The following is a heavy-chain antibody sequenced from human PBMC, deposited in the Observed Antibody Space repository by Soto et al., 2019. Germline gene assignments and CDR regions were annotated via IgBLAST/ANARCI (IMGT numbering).Heavy chain of an antibody. D-gene: IGHD2-2*02. CDR1: GGSISSGGYY. CDR3: ARGVVPAAIGSWFDP. CDR2: INCSGST. V-gene: IGHV4-31*03. J-gene: IGHJ5*02. Sequence: SETLSLTCTVSGGSISSGGYYWSWIRQHPGKGLDLIGYINCSGSTYYNPSLKSRVTISVDTSRNQFSLKLSSVTAADTAVYYCARGVVPAAIGSWFDPWGQGTLVTVSS.